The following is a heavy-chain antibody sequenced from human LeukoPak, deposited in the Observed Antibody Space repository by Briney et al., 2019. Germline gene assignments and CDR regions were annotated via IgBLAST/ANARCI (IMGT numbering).Heavy chain of an antibody. V-gene: IGHV1-46*01. J-gene: IGHJ6*03. CDR2: INPSGGST. CDR3: ARDRIAVASSGYYYYMDV. D-gene: IGHD6-19*01. CDR1: GYTFTSYY. Sequence: ASVKVSCKTSGYTFTSYYMHWVRQAPGQGLEWMGIINPSGGSTSYAQKFQGRVTMTRDTSISTAYMELSRLRSDDTAVYYCARDRIAVASSGYYYYMDVWGKGTTVTVSS.